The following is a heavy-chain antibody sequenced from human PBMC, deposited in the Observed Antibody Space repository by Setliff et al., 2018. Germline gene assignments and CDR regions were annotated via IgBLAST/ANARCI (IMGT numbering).Heavy chain of an antibody. V-gene: IGHV3-7*01. CDR1: GFSFSRHW. CDR2: IKQDGSTK. D-gene: IGHD3-22*01. CDR3: VRDDADNYDAFDN. Sequence: PGGSLRLSCVVSGFSFSRHWMSWVRQAPGKGLEWVADIKQDGSTKYYLDSVKGRFTISRDNAKRSLYLQMNGLRADDTGVYYCVRDDADNYDAFDNRGQGTLVTVSS. J-gene: IGHJ3*02.